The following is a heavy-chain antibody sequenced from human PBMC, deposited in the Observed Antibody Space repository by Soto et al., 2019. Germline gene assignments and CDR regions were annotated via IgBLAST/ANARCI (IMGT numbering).Heavy chain of an antibody. CDR1: GFTFSSYA. CDR3: ARVGNDYTLTPESDYYYGMDV. J-gene: IGHJ6*02. Sequence: HPGGSLRLSCAASGFTFSSYAMHWVRQAPGKGLEWVAVISHDGSNKYYADSVKGRFTISRDNSKNTLYLQMNSLRAADTAVYYCARVGNDYTLTPESDYYYGMDVWGQGTTVTVSS. D-gene: IGHD4-4*01. V-gene: IGHV3-30-3*01. CDR2: ISHDGSNK.